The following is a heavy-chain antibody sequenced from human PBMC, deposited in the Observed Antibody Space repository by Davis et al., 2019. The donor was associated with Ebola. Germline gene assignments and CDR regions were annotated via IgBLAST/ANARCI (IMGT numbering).Heavy chain of an antibody. CDR2: ISAYNGNI. CDR3: ARDFAEHWTFDY. Sequence: ASVKVSCKASGYTFTNYGISWVRQAPGQGLEWMGWISAYNGNIKSAQKFQGRVTLTTDKSTSTDYMELSSLRSEDTAVYYCARDFAEHWTFDYWGQGTLVTVSS. D-gene: IGHD1-1*01. V-gene: IGHV1-18*01. CDR1: GYTFTNYG. J-gene: IGHJ4*02.